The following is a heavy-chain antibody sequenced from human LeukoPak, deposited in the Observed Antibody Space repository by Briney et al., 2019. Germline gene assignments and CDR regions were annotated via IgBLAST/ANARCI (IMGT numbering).Heavy chain of an antibody. D-gene: IGHD6-19*01. CDR1: GYTFTSYY. CDR3: AREVAGIAVAGPFDY. Sequence: GASVKVSCKASGYTFTSYYMHWVRQAPGQGLEWMGRIIPILGIANYAQKFQGRVTITADKSTSTAYMELSSLRSKDTAVYYCAREVAGIAVAGPFDYWGQGTLVTVSS. CDR2: IIPILGIA. V-gene: IGHV1-69*04. J-gene: IGHJ4*02.